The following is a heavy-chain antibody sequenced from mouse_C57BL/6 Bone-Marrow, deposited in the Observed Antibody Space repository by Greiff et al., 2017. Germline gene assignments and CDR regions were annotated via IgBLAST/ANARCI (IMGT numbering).Heavy chain of an antibody. CDR1: GYTFTSYW. CDR2: IDPNSGGT. CDR3: ARSYGSSYRGFDY. D-gene: IGHD1-1*01. V-gene: IGHV1-72*01. Sequence: QVQLKESGAELVKPGASVKLSCKASGYTFTSYWMHWVKQRPGRGLEWIGRIDPNSGGTKYNEKFKSKATLTVDKPSSTAYMQLSSLKSEDSAVYYCARSYGSSYRGFDYWGQGTTLTVSS. J-gene: IGHJ2*01.